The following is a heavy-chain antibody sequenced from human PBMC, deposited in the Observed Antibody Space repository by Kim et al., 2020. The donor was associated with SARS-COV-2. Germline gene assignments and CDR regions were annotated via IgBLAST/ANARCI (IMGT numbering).Heavy chain of an antibody. J-gene: IGHJ4*01. V-gene: IGHV4-39*01. Sequence: SETLSLTCTVSGGSISSSSYYWGWIRQPPGKGLEWIGSIYYSGSTYYNPSLKSRVTISVDTSKNQFSLKLSSVTAADTAVYYCARLRPYYDFWSGYYYF. CDR2: IYYSGST. D-gene: IGHD3-3*01. CDR1: GGSISSSSYY. CDR3: ARLRPYYDFWSGYYYF.